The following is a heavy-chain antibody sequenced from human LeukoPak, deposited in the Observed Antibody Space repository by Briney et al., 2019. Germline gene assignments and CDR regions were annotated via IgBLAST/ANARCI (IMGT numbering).Heavy chain of an antibody. CDR1: GGSISSGNYY. CDR2: IYTSGST. V-gene: IGHV4-61*02. CDR3: AKALLATVTIGTFDY. D-gene: IGHD4-17*01. Sequence: PSETLSLTCTVSGGSISSGNYYWSWIRKPAGKGLEWIGRIYTSGSTNYNPSLKSRVTISVDTSKNQFSLKLSSVTAADTAVYYCAKALLATVTIGTFDYWGQGTLVTVSS. J-gene: IGHJ4*02.